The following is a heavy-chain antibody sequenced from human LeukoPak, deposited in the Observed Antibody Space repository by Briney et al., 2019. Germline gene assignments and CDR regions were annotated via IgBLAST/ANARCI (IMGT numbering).Heavy chain of an antibody. J-gene: IGHJ5*02. CDR2: IASSSDVI. CDR3: ARVGPGSYNDPAGWFDP. Sequence: GGSLRLFCAASGFTFSSYSMSWVRQAPGSGLEWISYIASSSDVIYYTDSVKGRFTISRDNAKNSLYLQMNSLRAEDTAVYYCARVGPGSYNDPAGWFDPWGQGSLVTVSS. V-gene: IGHV3-48*04. CDR1: GFTFSSYS. D-gene: IGHD3-10*01.